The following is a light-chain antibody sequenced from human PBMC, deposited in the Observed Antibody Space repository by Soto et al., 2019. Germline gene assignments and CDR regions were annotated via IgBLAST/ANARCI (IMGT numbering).Light chain of an antibody. Sequence: ELGLPQSPGTLSLSPGERATLSCMASHSVSSSYLAWYQQKPGQAPRLLIYGASSRATGIPDRFSGSGSGTDVTITISRLEPEDFAVYDCQQDGSSPRTFGGGTKVESK. V-gene: IGKV3-20*01. CDR3: QQDGSSPRT. CDR1: HSVSSSY. J-gene: IGKJ4*01. CDR2: GAS.